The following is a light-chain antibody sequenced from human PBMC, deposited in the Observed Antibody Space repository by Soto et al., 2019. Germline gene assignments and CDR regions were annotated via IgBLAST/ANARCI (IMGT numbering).Light chain of an antibody. V-gene: IGLV2-8*01. CDR3: SSYAGSNNLYV. Sequence: TSSDVGGYNYVSWYQQHPGKAPKLMIYEVSKRPSGVPDRFSGSKSGNTASLTVSGLQAEDEADYYCSSYAGSNNLYVFGTGTKVTVL. CDR2: EVS. CDR1: SSDVGGYNY. J-gene: IGLJ1*01.